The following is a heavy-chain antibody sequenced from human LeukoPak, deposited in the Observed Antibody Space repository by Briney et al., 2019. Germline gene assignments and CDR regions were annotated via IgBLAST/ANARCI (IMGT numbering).Heavy chain of an antibody. Sequence: GRSLRLSCAASGFTFSNYVMHWVRQAPGKGLEWVAIISYDGSNKYYADSVKGRFTISRDNSKNTLYLQMNSLRAEDTAVYYCARDMSGGLQIAAADYEFDYWGQGTLVTVSS. CDR3: ARDMSGGLQIAAADYEFDY. D-gene: IGHD6-13*01. J-gene: IGHJ4*02. V-gene: IGHV3-30*04. CDR2: ISYDGSNK. CDR1: GFTFSNYV.